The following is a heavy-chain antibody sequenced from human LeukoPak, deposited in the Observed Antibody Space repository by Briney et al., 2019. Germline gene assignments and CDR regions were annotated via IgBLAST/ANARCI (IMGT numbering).Heavy chain of an antibody. Sequence: GASVTVSCKASGYTFTSYGISWVRQAPGQGLEWMGWISAYNGNTNYAQKLQGRVTMTTDSSTSTAYMELRSLRSDDTAVYYCARGRRSSANEGFDYWGQGTLVTVSS. CDR2: ISAYNGNT. D-gene: IGHD6-6*01. CDR3: ARGRRSSANEGFDY. J-gene: IGHJ4*02. V-gene: IGHV1-18*01. CDR1: GYTFTSYG.